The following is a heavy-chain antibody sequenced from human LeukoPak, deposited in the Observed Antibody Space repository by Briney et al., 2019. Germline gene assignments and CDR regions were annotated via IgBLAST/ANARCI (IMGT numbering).Heavy chain of an antibody. CDR2: ISAYNGNT. J-gene: IGHJ4*02. Sequence: ASVTVSCKASGYTFTSYGISWVRQAPGQGLEWMGWISAYNGNTDYAQSLQGRVTMTIDTSTSTVYMELRSLRSDDTAAYYCARDVGRSYDLDYWGQGTLVTVSS. CDR1: GYTFTSYG. CDR3: ARDVGRSYDLDY. D-gene: IGHD3-16*01. V-gene: IGHV1-18*01.